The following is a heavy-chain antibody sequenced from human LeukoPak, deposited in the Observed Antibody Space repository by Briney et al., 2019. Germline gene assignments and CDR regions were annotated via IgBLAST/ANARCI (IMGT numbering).Heavy chain of an antibody. Sequence: SETLSLTCAVYGGSFSGYYWSWIRQPPGKGLEWIGEINHSGSTNYNPSLKSRVTISVDTSKNQFSLKLSSVTAADTAVYYCASSSSSWYTDYWSQGTLVTVSS. CDR1: GGSFSGYY. D-gene: IGHD6-13*01. V-gene: IGHV4-34*01. CDR3: ASSSSSWYTDY. J-gene: IGHJ4*02. CDR2: INHSGST.